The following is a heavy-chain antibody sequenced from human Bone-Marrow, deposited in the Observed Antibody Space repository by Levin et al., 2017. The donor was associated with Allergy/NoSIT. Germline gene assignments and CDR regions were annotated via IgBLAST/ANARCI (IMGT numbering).Heavy chain of an antibody. V-gene: IGHV1-18*01. CDR3: ARESGRVATIPGGDWFDP. CDR1: GYTFTSYG. D-gene: IGHD5-12*01. J-gene: IGHJ5*02. CDR2: ISAYNGNT. Sequence: VASVKVSCKASGYTFTSYGISWVRQAPGQGLEWMGWISAYNGNTNYAQKLQGRVTMTTDTSTSTAYMELRSLRSDDTAVYYCARESGRVATIPGGDWFDPWGQGTLVTVSS.